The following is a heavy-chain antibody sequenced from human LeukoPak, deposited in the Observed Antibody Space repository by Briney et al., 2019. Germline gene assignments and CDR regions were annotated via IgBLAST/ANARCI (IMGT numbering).Heavy chain of an antibody. J-gene: IGHJ4*02. Sequence: SETLSLTCTVSGGSISSYYWSWIRQPPGKGLEWIGYIYYSGSTNYNPSLKSRVTISVDTSKNQFSLKLSSVTAADTAVYYCARYDVWGTYRAFDYWGQGTLVTVSS. V-gene: IGHV4-59*08. D-gene: IGHD3-16*02. CDR2: IYYSGST. CDR1: GGSISSYY. CDR3: ARYDVWGTYRAFDY.